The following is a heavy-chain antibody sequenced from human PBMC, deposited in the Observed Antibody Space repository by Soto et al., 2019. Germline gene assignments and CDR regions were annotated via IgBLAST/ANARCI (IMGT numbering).Heavy chain of an antibody. CDR2: ISTNGITT. J-gene: IGHJ4*02. D-gene: IGHD2-2*01. Sequence: LRLSCLASGFTFSNHALHWVRQAPGKGLEYVSGISTNGITTYYADSVKGRFIISRDNSKNTLSLQMNSLRRDDTAVYYCVKDITSWYYFDYCGPGTLVTVS. CDR1: GFTFSNHA. V-gene: IGHV3-64D*06. CDR3: VKDITSWYYFDY.